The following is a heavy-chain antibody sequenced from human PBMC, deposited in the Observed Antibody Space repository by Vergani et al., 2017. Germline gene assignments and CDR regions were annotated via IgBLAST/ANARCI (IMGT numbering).Heavy chain of an antibody. CDR2: IRSKAYGGTT. Sequence: EVQLVESGGGLVQPGRSLRLSCTASGFTFGDYAMSWVRQAPGKGLEWVGFIRSKAYGGTTEYAASVKGRFTISRDDSKSIAYLQMNSLKTEDTAVYYCTREGGQQLAVYYYYYGRDVWGQGP. D-gene: IGHD6-13*01. CDR3: TREGGQQLAVYYYYYGRDV. J-gene: IGHJ6*02. V-gene: IGHV3-49*04. CDR1: GFTFGDYA.